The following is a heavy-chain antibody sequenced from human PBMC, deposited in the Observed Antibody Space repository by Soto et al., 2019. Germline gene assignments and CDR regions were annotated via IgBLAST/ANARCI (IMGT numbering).Heavy chain of an antibody. D-gene: IGHD1-26*01. CDR3: AKRGSGRQFDY. CDR2: ISGSGDST. V-gene: IGHV3-23*01. CDR1: GFTFSSYA. Sequence: GGSLRLSCAASGFTFSSYAMSWVRQAPGKGLEWVSVISGSGDSTYYADSVKGRFTISRDNSKNTLYLQMNSLRAEDTAVYYCAKRGSGRQFDYWGQGTLVTVSS. J-gene: IGHJ4*02.